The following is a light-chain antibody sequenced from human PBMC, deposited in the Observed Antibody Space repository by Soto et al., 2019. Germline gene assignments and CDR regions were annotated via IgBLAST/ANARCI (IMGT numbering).Light chain of an antibody. V-gene: IGLV2-23*02. CDR3: YSYAGSSTYV. CDR2: GVS. Sequence: QSVLTQPASVSGSPGQSITISCTGTSSDVGSYNLVSWYQQHPGKAPKLMIYGVSKRPSGVSNRFSGSKSGNTASLTISGLQAEDEADYYCYSYAGSSTYVFGTGTKVTVL. CDR1: SSDVGSYNL. J-gene: IGLJ1*01.